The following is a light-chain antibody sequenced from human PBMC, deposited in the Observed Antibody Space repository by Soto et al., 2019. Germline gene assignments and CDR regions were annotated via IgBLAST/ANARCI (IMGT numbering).Light chain of an antibody. J-gene: IGKJ1*01. Sequence: DIQMTQSPSSVSASVGDRVSITCRASQGISNWLAWYQQKPGKAPKLLIYDASSLESGVPSRFSGSGSGTEFTLTISSLQPDDFATYYCQQYNSYSPFGQGTKVDIK. CDR2: DAS. CDR1: QGISNW. CDR3: QQYNSYSP. V-gene: IGKV1-5*01.